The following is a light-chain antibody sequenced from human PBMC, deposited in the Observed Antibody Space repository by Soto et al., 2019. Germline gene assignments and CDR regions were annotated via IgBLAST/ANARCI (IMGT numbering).Light chain of an antibody. CDR1: QSISSW. Sequence: DIQMTQSPSTLSASVGDRVTITCRACQSISSWLAWYQQKPGKAPKLLIYDASSLESGVPSRFSGSGSGTEFTLTISSLQPDDFATYYCQHETFGQGTKVEIK. J-gene: IGKJ1*01. V-gene: IGKV1-5*01. CDR2: DAS. CDR3: QHET.